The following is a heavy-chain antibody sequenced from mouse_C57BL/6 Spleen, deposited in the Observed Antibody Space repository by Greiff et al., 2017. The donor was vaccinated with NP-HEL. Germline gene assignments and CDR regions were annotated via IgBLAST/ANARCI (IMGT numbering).Heavy chain of an antibody. Sequence: EVQLQQSGAELVRPGASVKLSCTASGFNIKDDYMHWVKQRPEQGLEWIGWIDPENGDTEYASKFQGKATITADTSSNTAYLQLSSLTSEDTAVYDCTTGDDDGDYAMDYWGQGTSVTVSS. D-gene: IGHD2-12*01. CDR1: GFNIKDDY. CDR2: IDPENGDT. J-gene: IGHJ4*01. CDR3: TTGDDDGDYAMDY. V-gene: IGHV14-4*01.